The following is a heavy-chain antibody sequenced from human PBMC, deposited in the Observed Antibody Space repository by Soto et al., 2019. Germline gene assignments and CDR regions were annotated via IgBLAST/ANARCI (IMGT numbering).Heavy chain of an antibody. D-gene: IGHD2-15*01. CDR1: GFSFTSFA. Sequence: EVQLLESGGGLVQPGGSLRLSCAASGFSFTSFAMSWVRQAPGKGLEWVSAISGSGDSTSYADSVKGRFTISRDKSKNTLNQKMSHLKAEDAAVYYEAKPTWGWSYSIDIWGQGTLVTVSS. CDR2: ISGSGDST. CDR3: AKPTWGWSYSIDI. J-gene: IGHJ3*02. V-gene: IGHV3-23*01.